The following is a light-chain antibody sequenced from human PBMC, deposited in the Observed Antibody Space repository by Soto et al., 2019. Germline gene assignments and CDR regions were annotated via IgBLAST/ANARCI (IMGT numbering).Light chain of an antibody. CDR1: QSINTW. J-gene: IGKJ5*01. Sequence: DIQMTQSPSTLSASVGDRVTITCRASQSINTWLAWYQQKPGKAPKVLIYDASTLDSGVPSRFSGSGSGTDFTLTISSRQADDFATYYCQQYDGHFGQGTALEIK. CDR3: QQYDGH. CDR2: DAS. V-gene: IGKV1-5*01.